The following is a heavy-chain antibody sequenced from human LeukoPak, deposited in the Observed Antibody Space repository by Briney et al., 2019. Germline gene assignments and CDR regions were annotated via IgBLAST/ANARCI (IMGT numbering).Heavy chain of an antibody. D-gene: IGHD3-10*01. CDR1: GYTFTGYF. V-gene: IGHV1-2*02. Sequence: SVTVSYMASGYTFTGYFIHGVRQAPGQGPEGMGWVNPNSDGTKSAQKFQRRVTMPSDTSINTAYMELSRLRFDDTAVYYCGSSGSGSYTSRVRGYYYYMDVWGKGTTVTVSS. CDR2: VNPNSDGT. CDR3: GSSGSGSYTSRVRGYYYYMDV. J-gene: IGHJ6*03.